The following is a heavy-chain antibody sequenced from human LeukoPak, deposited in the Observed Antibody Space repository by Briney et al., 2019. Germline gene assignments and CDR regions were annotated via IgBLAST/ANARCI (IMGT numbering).Heavy chain of an antibody. CDR1: GYTFTRYG. CDR3: ARVDRLLWFGEFYGMDV. Sequence: ASVKVSCKASGYTFTRYGISWVRQAPGQGLEWMGWISAYNGNTNYAQKLQGRVTMTTDTSTSTAYMELRSLRSDDTAVYYCARVDRLLWFGEFYGMDVWGKGTTVTVSS. J-gene: IGHJ6*04. D-gene: IGHD3-10*01. V-gene: IGHV1-18*04. CDR2: ISAYNGNT.